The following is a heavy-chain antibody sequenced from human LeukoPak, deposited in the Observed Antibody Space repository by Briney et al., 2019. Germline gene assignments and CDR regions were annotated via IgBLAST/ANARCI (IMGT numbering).Heavy chain of an antibody. CDR2: ISTSGSTI. D-gene: IGHD3-10*01. Sequence: GGSLRLSCAAPGFTFSSYSMNWVRQAPGKGLDWVSYISTSGSTIYYADSVKGRFTISRDNAKNSLSLEMNSLRAEDTAVYYCVRGFHYGLDVWGQGTTVTVSS. CDR1: GFTFSSYS. CDR3: VRGFHYGLDV. V-gene: IGHV3-48*04. J-gene: IGHJ6*02.